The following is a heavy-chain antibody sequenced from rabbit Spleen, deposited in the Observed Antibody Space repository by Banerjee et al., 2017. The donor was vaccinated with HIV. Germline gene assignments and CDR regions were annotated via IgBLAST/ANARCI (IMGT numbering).Heavy chain of an antibody. CDR3: ARDTSTSFSSYGMDL. Sequence: QSLEESGGDLVKPGASLTLTCTASGFSFSSSYWICWVRQAPGKGLEWIGCINADSSGSTYYASWAKGRFTISKTSSTTVTLQVTRLTAADTATYFCARDTSTSFSSYGMDLWGQGTLVTVS. J-gene: IGHJ6*01. CDR2: INADSSGST. CDR1: GFSFSSSYW. D-gene: IGHD1-1*01. V-gene: IGHV1S40*01.